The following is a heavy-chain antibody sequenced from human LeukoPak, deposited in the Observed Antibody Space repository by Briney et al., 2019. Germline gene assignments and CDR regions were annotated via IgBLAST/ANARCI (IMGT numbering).Heavy chain of an antibody. CDR1: GGSISSYY. Sequence: SETLSLTCSVSGGSISSYYWNWIRHTPGKGLEWIWYIYYTGGTNYSPSFKSRVTISLDTSKKQIFLNMNSVTAADTAVYYCGRAEELYVGSPPLYYYYLDVWGKGTTVTVSS. D-gene: IGHD1-26*01. CDR2: IYYTGGT. J-gene: IGHJ6*03. V-gene: IGHV4-59*01. CDR3: GRAEELYVGSPPLYYYYLDV.